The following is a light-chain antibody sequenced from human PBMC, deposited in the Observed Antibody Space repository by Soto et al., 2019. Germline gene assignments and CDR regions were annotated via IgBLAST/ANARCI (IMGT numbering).Light chain of an antibody. V-gene: IGLV2-11*01. CDR3: CSYAGSYTWV. Sequence: QSALTQPRSVSGSPGQSVTISCTGTSSDVGGYNFVSWYQQHPGKAPKLMIYDVSKRPSGVPDRVSGSKSGNTASLTISGLQAEDEADYNCCSYAGSYTWVFGGGTKLTVL. CDR1: SSDVGGYNF. CDR2: DVS. J-gene: IGLJ3*02.